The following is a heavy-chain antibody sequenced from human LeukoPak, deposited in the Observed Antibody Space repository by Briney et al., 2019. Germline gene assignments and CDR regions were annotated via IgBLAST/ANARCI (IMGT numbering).Heavy chain of an antibody. CDR3: ARDYYGP. J-gene: IGHJ5*02. D-gene: IGHD3-22*01. CDR2: IYSRGST. CDR1: GFTVSNNY. Sequence: PGGSLRLSCAASGFTVSNNYMRWVRHAPGKGLEWVSSIYSRGSTSYVDSVKGRFTISRDNSKNTLFLQMNSLRVEDTAVYYCARDYYGPWGQGTLVTVSS. V-gene: IGHV3-66*03.